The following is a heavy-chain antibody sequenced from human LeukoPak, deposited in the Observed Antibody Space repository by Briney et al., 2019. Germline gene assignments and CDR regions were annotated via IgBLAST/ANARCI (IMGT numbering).Heavy chain of an antibody. CDR3: ARVSGYDWESFYDY. D-gene: IGHD5-12*01. Sequence: SETLSLTCSVSGGSISSSIYYWGWIRQPPGKGLEWIGSIYYSGSTYNNPSLNSRVTISEDTSKNQFSLKLRSVTAADTAVYYCARVSGYDWESFYDYWGQGTLVTVSS. V-gene: IGHV4-39*07. J-gene: IGHJ4*02. CDR1: GGSISSSIYY. CDR2: IYYSGST.